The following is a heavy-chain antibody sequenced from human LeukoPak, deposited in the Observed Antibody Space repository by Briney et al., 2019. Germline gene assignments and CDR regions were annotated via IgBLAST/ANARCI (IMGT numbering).Heavy chain of an antibody. CDR1: GYTFTSYG. CDR3: ARRKDSSSWKDTFDY. Sequence: GASVTVSCKASGYTFTSYGISWVRQAPGQGLEWMGWISGYNGNINYAQKLQGRVTMTTDTSTSTAYMELRSLRSDDTAMYYCARRKDSSSWKDTFDYWGQGTLVTVSS. CDR2: ISGYNGNI. V-gene: IGHV1-18*01. D-gene: IGHD6-13*01. J-gene: IGHJ4*02.